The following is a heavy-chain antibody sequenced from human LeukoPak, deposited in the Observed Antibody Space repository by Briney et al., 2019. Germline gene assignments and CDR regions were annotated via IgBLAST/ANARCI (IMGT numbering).Heavy chain of an antibody. J-gene: IGHJ6*03. CDR3: ARDRGDYTGVYYYYYMDV. CDR2: IIPIFGTA. V-gene: IGHV1-69*05. CDR1: GCTFSSYA. Sequence: SVKVSCKASGCTFSSYAISWVRQAPGQGLEWMGRIIPIFGTANYAQKFQGRVTITTDESTSTAYMELSSLRSEDTAVYYCARDRGDYTGVYYYYYMDVWGKGTTVTVSS. D-gene: IGHD4-17*01.